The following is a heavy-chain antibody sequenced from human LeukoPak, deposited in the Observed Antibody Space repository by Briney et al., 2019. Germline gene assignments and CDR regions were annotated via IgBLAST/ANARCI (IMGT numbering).Heavy chain of an antibody. J-gene: IGHJ4*02. V-gene: IGHV3-74*01. D-gene: IGHD3-16*02. Sequence: GGSLRLSCAASGFTFSSYWMHWVRQAPGKGLVWVSRINSDGSSTSYADSVKGRFTISRDNAKNTLYLQMNSLRAEDTAVYYCATPPTFGGVIADYWGQGTLVTVSS. CDR3: ATPPTFGGVIADY. CDR2: INSDGSST. CDR1: GFTFSSYW.